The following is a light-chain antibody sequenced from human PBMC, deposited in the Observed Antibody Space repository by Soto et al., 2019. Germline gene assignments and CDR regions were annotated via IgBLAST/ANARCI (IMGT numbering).Light chain of an antibody. CDR1: QNIGRW. J-gene: IGKJ1*01. V-gene: IGKV1-5*01. CDR3: QQYNSYSWT. Sequence: DIQMTQSPSTLSASLGDRVTISCRASQNIGRWLAFYQQKPGTAPNLLIYHASNLRGGVPSRFSGGGSGTEFTLTISSVQPDDIATYSCQQYNSYSWTFGQGTKVDIK. CDR2: HAS.